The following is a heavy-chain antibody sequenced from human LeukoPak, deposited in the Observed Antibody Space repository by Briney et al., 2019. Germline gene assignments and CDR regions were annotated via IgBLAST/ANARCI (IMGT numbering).Heavy chain of an antibody. CDR2: INPNSGGT. Sequence: RASVKVSCKTSGYSFTDYYMHWVRQAPGQGLEWMGWINPNSGGTSSAQKFQGRVTMTRDTSITTVYMEVRWLTSDDTAIYYCARADRLHGGPYLIGPWGQGTLVTVSS. CDR1: GYSFTDYY. D-gene: IGHD2-21*01. CDR3: ARADRLHGGPYLIGP. J-gene: IGHJ5*02. V-gene: IGHV1-2*02.